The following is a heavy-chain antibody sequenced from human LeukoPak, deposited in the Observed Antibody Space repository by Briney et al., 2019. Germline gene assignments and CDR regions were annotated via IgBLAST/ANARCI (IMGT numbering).Heavy chain of an antibody. J-gene: IGHJ4*02. Sequence: PGGSLRLSCAASGFTFSSYAMSWVRQAPGKGLEWVSAISGSGGSTHYADSVKGRFTISRDNSKNTLYLQMNSLRAEDTAVYYCAKDGFSSSWYYFDYWGQGTLVTVSS. V-gene: IGHV3-23*01. CDR2: ISGSGGST. CDR3: AKDGFSSSWYYFDY. CDR1: GFTFSSYA. D-gene: IGHD6-13*01.